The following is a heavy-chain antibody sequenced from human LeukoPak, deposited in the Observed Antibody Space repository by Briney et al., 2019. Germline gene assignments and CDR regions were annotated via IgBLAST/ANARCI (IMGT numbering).Heavy chain of an antibody. Sequence: AASVKVSCKASGYTFTSYYMHWVRQAPGQGLEWMGIINPSGGGTSYAQKFQGRVTMTRDTSTSTVYMELSSLRSEDTAVYYCAREERAVAGYNNDYYYYYGMDVWGQGTTVTVSS. J-gene: IGHJ6*02. CDR2: INPSGGGT. CDR3: AREERAVAGYNNDYYYYYGMDV. D-gene: IGHD6-19*01. V-gene: IGHV1-46*01. CDR1: GYTFTSYY.